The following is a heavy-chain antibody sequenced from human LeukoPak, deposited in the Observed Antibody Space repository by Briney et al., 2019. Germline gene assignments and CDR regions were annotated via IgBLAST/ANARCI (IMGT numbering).Heavy chain of an antibody. V-gene: IGHV4-4*07. CDR3: AREPTSGREPTSGRPLDY. CDR2: IYSSGSN. CDR1: GGSISGYF. J-gene: IGHJ4*02. Sequence: SETLSLTCTVSGGSISGYFWTWIRQPAGKGLEWIGRIYSSGSNNYNPSLKSRVTMSLDTSKNHFSMNLTSVTAADTAVYYCAREPTSGREPTSGRPLDYWGQGTLVTVSS. D-gene: IGHD5-12*01.